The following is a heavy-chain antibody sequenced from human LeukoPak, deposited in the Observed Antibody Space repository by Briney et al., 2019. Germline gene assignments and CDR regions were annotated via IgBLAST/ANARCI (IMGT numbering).Heavy chain of an antibody. CDR2: INPSANNT. J-gene: IGHJ4*02. V-gene: IGHV1-46*02. CDR3: AREGYCSGGNCSSLDY. Sequence: ASVKVSCKASGFTFNAYNIHWVRQAPGQGLEWMGIINPSANNTNYAQTFQGRVTMTRDMPTSTFYMELSRLRSEDTAVYFCAREGYCSGGNCSSLDYWGQGTLVTVSS. CDR1: GFTFNAYN. D-gene: IGHD2-15*01.